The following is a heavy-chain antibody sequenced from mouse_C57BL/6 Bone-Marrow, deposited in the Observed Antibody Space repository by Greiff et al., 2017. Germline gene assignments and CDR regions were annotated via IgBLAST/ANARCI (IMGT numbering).Heavy chain of an antibody. D-gene: IGHD1-1*01. J-gene: IGHJ3*01. CDR3: ARSHYYGRVFAY. Sequence: QVQLQQPGAELVRPGSSVKLSCKASGYTFTSYWMHWVKQRPIQGLEWIGNIDPSDSETHYNQKFKDKATLTVDKSSSTAYMQLSSLTSEDSAVYYCARSHYYGRVFAYWGQGTLVTVSA. V-gene: IGHV1-52*01. CDR1: GYTFTSYW. CDR2: IDPSDSET.